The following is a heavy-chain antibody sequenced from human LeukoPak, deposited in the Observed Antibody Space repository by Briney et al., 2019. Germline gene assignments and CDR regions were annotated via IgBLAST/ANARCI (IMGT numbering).Heavy chain of an antibody. CDR1: GFSLSTSGMC. D-gene: IGHD3-22*01. CDR3: ARHYYDSSGYSFDY. CDR2: IDWDDDK. J-gene: IGHJ4*02. V-gene: IGHV2-70*11. Sequence: SGPTLVNPTQTPTLTCTFSGFSLSTSGMCVSWIRQPPGKALEWLARIDWDDDKYYSTSLKTRLTISKDTSKNQVVLTMTNMDPVDTATYYCARHYYDSSGYSFDYWGQGTLVTVSS.